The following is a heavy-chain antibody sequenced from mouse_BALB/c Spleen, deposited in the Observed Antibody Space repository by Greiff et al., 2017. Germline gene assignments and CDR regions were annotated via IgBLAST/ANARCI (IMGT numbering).Heavy chain of an antibody. J-gene: IGHJ3*01. CDR3: ARWDDYGFAY. Sequence: EVQLVESGGGLVQPGGSRKLSCAASGFTFSSFGMHWVRQAPEKGLEWVAYISSGSSTIYYADTVKGRFTISRDNPKNTLFLQMTSLRSEDTAMYYCARWDDYGFAYWGQGTLVTVSA. CDR2: ISSGSSTI. CDR1: GFTFSSFG. D-gene: IGHD2-4*01. V-gene: IGHV5-17*02.